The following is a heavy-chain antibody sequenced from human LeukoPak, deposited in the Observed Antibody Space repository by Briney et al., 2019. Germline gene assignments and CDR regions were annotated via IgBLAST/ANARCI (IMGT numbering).Heavy chain of an antibody. V-gene: IGHV1-3*01. CDR2: NAGNGNT. Sequence: NAGNGNTKYSQKFRGRVTITRDTSASTAYMELSSLRSEDTAVYYCARAGYCSSTSCYWFDPWGQGTLVTVSS. D-gene: IGHD2-2*01. CDR3: ARAGYCSSTSCYWFDP. J-gene: IGHJ5*02.